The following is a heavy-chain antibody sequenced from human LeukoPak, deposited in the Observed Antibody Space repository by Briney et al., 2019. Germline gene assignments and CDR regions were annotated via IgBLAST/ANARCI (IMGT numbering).Heavy chain of an antibody. V-gene: IGHV3-23*01. D-gene: IGHD2-15*01. CDR3: AKETVVVVAATPDAFDI. J-gene: IGHJ3*02. Sequence: GGSLRLSCAASGFTFSSYAMSWVRQVPGKGLEWVSGISGSGGSTHYADSVKDRFTISRDNSKNTLYLQMNSLRAEDTAVYYCAKETVVVVAATPDAFDIWGQGTMVTVSS. CDR2: ISGSGGST. CDR1: GFTFSSYA.